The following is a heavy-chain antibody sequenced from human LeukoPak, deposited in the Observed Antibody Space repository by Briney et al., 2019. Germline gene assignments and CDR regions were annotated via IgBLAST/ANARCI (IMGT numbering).Heavy chain of an antibody. V-gene: IGHV3-53*01. Sequence: GVSLRLSCAASGFTVSGNYMSWVRQAPGKGLEWVSVIYTGGSTYYADSVKGRFTISRDNSKKTLYLQMNTLRAEDTAVYYCAKVLDSSYWYGGGDFDYWGQGTLVTVSS. J-gene: IGHJ4*02. D-gene: IGHD6-13*01. CDR3: AKVLDSSYWYGGGDFDY. CDR1: GFTVSGNY. CDR2: IYTGGST.